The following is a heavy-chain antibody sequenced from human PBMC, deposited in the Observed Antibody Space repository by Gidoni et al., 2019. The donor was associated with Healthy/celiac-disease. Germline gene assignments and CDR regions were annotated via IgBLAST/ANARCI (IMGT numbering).Heavy chain of an antibody. CDR2: FDPEDGKT. CDR3: ATSYYGDYPRGYGMDV. Sequence: QVQLVQSGAEVKKPGASVKVSCKVSGHTLTELSMHWVRQAPGKGREWMGGFDPEDGKTIYAQKFQGRVTMTEDTSTDTAYMELSSLRSEDTAVYYCATSYYGDYPRGYGMDVWGQGTTVTVSS. CDR1: GHTLTELS. D-gene: IGHD4-17*01. J-gene: IGHJ6*02. V-gene: IGHV1-24*01.